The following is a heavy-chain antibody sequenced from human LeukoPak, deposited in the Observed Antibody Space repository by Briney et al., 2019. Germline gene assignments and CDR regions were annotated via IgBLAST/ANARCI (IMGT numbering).Heavy chain of an antibody. V-gene: IGHV3-53*01. CDR2: IYSGGST. D-gene: IGHD3-22*01. J-gene: IGHJ5*02. CDR1: GFTVSSNY. CDR3: ALYHYDSSGYYNWFDP. Sequence: PGGSLRLSCAASGFTVSSNYMSWVRQAPGKGLEWVSVIYSGGSTYYADSVKGRFTISRDNSKNTLYLQMNSLRAEDTAVYYCALYHYDSSGYYNWFDPWGQGTLVTVSS.